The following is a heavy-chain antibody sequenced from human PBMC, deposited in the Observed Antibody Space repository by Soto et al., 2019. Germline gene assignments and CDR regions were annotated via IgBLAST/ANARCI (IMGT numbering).Heavy chain of an antibody. CDR2: IIPIFGTA. V-gene: IGHV1-69*13. CDR3: ARSSYGYGFDY. J-gene: IGHJ4*02. D-gene: IGHD5-18*01. CDR1: GGTFSSYA. Sequence: ASVKVSCKASGGTFSSYAISCVRQAPGQGLEWMGGIIPIFGTANYAQKFQGRVTITADESTSTAYMELSSLRSGDTAVYYCARSSYGYGFDYWGQGTLVTVSS.